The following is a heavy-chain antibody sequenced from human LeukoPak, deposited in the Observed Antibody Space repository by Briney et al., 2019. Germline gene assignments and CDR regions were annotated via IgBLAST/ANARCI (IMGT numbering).Heavy chain of an antibody. V-gene: IGHV3-33*01. CDR3: AREEYGMDV. CDR2: IWYDGSNK. Sequence: GGSLRLSCAASGFTFSSYGMHWVRQAPGKGLEWVPVIWYDGSNKYYADSVKGRFTISRDNSKNTLYLQMNSLRAEDTAVYYCAREEYGMDVWGQGTTVTVSS. J-gene: IGHJ6*02. CDR1: GFTFSSYG.